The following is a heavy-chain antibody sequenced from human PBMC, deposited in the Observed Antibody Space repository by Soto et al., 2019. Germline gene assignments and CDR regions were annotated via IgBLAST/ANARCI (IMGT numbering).Heavy chain of an antibody. CDR3: ARGFRYEVVTASYYYYGMDV. Sequence: QVQLVESGGGVVQPGRSLRLSCAASGFTFSSYAMHWVRQAPGKGLEWVAVISYDGSNKYYADSVKGRFTISRDNSKNTLYLQMHSLRAEDTAVYYCARGFRYEVVTASYYYYGMDVWGQGTTVTVSS. CDR1: GFTFSSYA. J-gene: IGHJ6*02. V-gene: IGHV3-30-3*01. CDR2: ISYDGSNK. D-gene: IGHD2-21*02.